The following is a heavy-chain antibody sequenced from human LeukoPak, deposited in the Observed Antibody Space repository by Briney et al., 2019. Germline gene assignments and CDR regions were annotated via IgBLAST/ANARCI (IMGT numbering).Heavy chain of an antibody. J-gene: IGHJ4*02. CDR3: ARTYRESFDY. CDR2: IYHSGST. V-gene: IGHV4-30-2*01. CDR1: VGSINSGGFY. Sequence: PSETLSLTCTVSVGSINSGGFYWSWIRQPPGKGLEWVGYIYHSGSTNYNPSLKSRVTISIDKSKNQFSLRLSSVTAADTAVYYCARTYRESFDYWGQGTLVTVSS. D-gene: IGHD1-26*01.